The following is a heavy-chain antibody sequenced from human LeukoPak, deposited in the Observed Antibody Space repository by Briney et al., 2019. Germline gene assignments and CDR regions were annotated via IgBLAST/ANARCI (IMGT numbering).Heavy chain of an antibody. D-gene: IGHD4-17*01. Sequence: PGGSLRLSCAASGFTFISYSMHWIRQPPGKGLEWIGEINHSGSTNYNPSLKSRVTISVDTSKNQFSLKLSSVTAADTAVYSCARGRYGDYERYFDYWAQGTLVTVSS. CDR1: GFTFISYS. J-gene: IGHJ4*02. V-gene: IGHV4-34*01. CDR3: ARGRYGDYERYFDY. CDR2: INHSGST.